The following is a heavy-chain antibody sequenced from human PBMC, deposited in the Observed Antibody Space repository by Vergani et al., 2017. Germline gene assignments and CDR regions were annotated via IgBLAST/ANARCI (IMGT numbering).Heavy chain of an antibody. J-gene: IGHJ2*01. Sequence: QVQLQESGPGLVKPSQTLSLTCTVSGGSISSGSYYWSWIRQPPGKGLEWIGSIYHSGSTYYNPSLKSRVTISVDTSKNQFSLKLSSVTAADTAVYYCARPGSSSWYQVSWYFDLWGRGTLVTVSS. V-gene: IGHV4-39*07. CDR3: ARPGSSSWYQVSWYFDL. D-gene: IGHD6-13*01. CDR1: GGSISSGSYY. CDR2: IYHSGST.